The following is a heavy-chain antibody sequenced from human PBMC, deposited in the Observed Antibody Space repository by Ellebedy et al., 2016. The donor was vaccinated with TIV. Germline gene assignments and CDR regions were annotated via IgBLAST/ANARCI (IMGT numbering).Heavy chain of an antibody. Sequence: SETLSLTXTVSGGSISSSSYFWGWIRQPPGKGLEWIGIIYYSGSTYYNPSLESRVIISVDTSKNQFSLKLSSVTAADTAVYYCASIVGAIDYWGQGTLVTVSS. J-gene: IGHJ4*02. CDR1: GGSISSSSYF. D-gene: IGHD1-26*01. CDR3: ASIVGAIDY. CDR2: IYYSGST. V-gene: IGHV4-39*01.